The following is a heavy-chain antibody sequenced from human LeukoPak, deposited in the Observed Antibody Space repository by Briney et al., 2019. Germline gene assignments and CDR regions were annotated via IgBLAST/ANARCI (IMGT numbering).Heavy chain of an antibody. Sequence: GGSLRLSCAASGFTFSSYAMSWVRQAPGKGLEWVSAISGSGGSTYYADSVKGRFTISRDNSKNTLYLQMNSLRAEDTAVYYCAERDEMRITMIVVVSFDYWGQGTLVTVSS. CDR1: GFTFSSYA. CDR3: AERDEMRITMIVVVSFDY. J-gene: IGHJ4*02. CDR2: ISGSGGST. D-gene: IGHD3-22*01. V-gene: IGHV3-23*01.